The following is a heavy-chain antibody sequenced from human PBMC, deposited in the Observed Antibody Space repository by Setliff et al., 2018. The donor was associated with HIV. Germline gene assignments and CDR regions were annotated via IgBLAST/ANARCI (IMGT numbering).Heavy chain of an antibody. D-gene: IGHD2-15*01. CDR2: ISAYNGNT. CDR1: GYTFTSYG. Sequence: ASVKVSCKASGYTFTSYGISWVRQAPGQGLEWMGWISAYNGNTNYAQKLQGRVTMTTDTSTSTAYMELRSLRSDDTAVYYCARDDVGYCSGGSCYHLFDTFDIWGQGTVFTVSS. J-gene: IGHJ3*02. V-gene: IGHV1-18*01. CDR3: ARDDVGYCSGGSCYHLFDTFDI.